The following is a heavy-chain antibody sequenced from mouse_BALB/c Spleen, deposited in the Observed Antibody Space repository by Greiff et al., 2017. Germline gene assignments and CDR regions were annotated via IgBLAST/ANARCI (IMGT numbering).Heavy chain of an antibody. J-gene: IGHJ3*01. CDR3: TRERGEGFAY. Sequence: EVKLVESGGGLVKPGGSLKLSCAASGFTFSSYTMSWVRQTPEKRLEWVATISSGGSYTYYPDSVKGRFTISRDNAKNTLYLQMSSLKSEDTAMYYCTRERGEGFAYWGQGTLVTVSA. CDR1: GFTFSSYT. V-gene: IGHV5-6-4*01. CDR2: ISSGGSYT.